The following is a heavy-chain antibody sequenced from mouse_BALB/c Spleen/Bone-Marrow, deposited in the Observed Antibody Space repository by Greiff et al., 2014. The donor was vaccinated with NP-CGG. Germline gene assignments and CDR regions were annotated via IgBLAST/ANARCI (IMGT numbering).Heavy chain of an antibody. CDR3: AKQDYYRYDNAMDY. J-gene: IGHJ4*01. Sequence: VQGVESGPGLVAPSQSLSITCTVSGFSLTNYGVSRIRQPPGKGLEWLGVIWGDGSINYHSALISRLTISKDNSKSQVFLKLNSLQTDDTATYYCAKQDYYRYDNAMDYWGQGTSVTVSS. CDR2: IWGDGSI. V-gene: IGHV2-3*01. CDR1: GFSLTNYG. D-gene: IGHD2-14*01.